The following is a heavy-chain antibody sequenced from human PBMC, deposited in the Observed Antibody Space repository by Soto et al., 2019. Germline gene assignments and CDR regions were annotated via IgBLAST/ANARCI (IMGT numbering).Heavy chain of an antibody. CDR3: ARVLYIYGLLFYLDF. D-gene: IGHD3-10*01. Sequence: GASVKVSCNASGYIFTYYHIHWVRQAPGQGLEWMGIINPSGGDTTYAQKFQGRVTMTRDTSTSTVYMEVSSLRSDDTALYYCARVLYIYGLLFYLDFWGQGTLVTVSS. CDR1: GYIFTYYH. V-gene: IGHV1-46*01. J-gene: IGHJ4*02. CDR2: INPSGGDT.